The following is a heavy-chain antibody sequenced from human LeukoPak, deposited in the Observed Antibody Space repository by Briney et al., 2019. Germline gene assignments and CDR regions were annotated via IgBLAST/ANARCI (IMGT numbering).Heavy chain of an antibody. Sequence: GGSLRLSCAASGFTFSSYGMHWVRQAPGKGLEWVAVISYDGSNKYYADSVKGRFTISRDNSKNTLYLQMNSLRAEDTAVYYCARESYYGSGSPDYWGQGTLVTVSS. V-gene: IGHV3-30*03. CDR2: ISYDGSNK. J-gene: IGHJ4*02. D-gene: IGHD3-10*01. CDR3: ARESYYGSGSPDY. CDR1: GFTFSSYG.